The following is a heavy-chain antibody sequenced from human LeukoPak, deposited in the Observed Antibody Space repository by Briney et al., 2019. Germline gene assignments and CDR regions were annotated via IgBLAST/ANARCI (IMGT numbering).Heavy chain of an antibody. CDR3: ARWSPYSSGWYGRGVDY. V-gene: IGHV4-39*01. CDR2: IYYSGST. J-gene: IGHJ4*02. D-gene: IGHD6-19*01. CDR1: GGSISSSSYY. Sequence: PSETLSLTCTVSGGSISSSSYYWGWIRQPPGKGLEWIGSIYYSGSTYYNPSLKSRVTISVDTSKNQFSLKLSSVTAADTAVYYCARWSPYSSGWYGRGVDYWGQGTLVTVSS.